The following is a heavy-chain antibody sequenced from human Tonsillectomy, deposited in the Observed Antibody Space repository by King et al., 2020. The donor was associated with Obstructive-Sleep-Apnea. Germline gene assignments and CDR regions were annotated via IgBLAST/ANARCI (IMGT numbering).Heavy chain of an antibody. Sequence: DGQLVQSGAEVKKPGESLKISCKGCGYSFTSYWIGWVRQMPGKGLEWMWIIYPGDSDTRYSPSFQGQVTISADKSISTAYLQWSSLKASDTAMYYCARRGYYDSSGWYYFDYWGQGTLVTVSS. CDR1: GYSFTSYW. CDR2: IYPGDSDT. D-gene: IGHD3-22*01. J-gene: IGHJ4*02. V-gene: IGHV5-51*01. CDR3: ARRGYYDSSGWYYFDY.